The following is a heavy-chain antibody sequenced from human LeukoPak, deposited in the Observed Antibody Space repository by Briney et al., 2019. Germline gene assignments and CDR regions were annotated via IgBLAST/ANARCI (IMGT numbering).Heavy chain of an antibody. Sequence: PGGSLRLSCAASGFTFSNYGMNWVRQAPGKGLEWVSGITGRGGNTYYADSVKGRFTISRDNAKNSLYLQMNSLRAEDTAVYYCAELGITMIGGVWGKGTTVTISS. J-gene: IGHJ6*04. CDR1: GFTFSNYG. CDR3: AELGITMIGGV. D-gene: IGHD3-10*02. V-gene: IGHV3-23*01. CDR2: ITGRGGNT.